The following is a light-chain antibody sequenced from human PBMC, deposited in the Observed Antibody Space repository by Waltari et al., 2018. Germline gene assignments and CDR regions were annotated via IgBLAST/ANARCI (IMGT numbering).Light chain of an antibody. Sequence: DIQMTQSPSSLSASVGDRVTITCRASQSISRYLNWYQHKPGKAPKLLIYGASSLQSGVPSRFRGSGSGTDFTLTISSLQPEDFATYFCQQCHTTRWTFGPGTKVEIK. CDR2: GAS. J-gene: IGKJ1*01. CDR1: QSISRY. V-gene: IGKV1-39*01. CDR3: QQCHTTRWT.